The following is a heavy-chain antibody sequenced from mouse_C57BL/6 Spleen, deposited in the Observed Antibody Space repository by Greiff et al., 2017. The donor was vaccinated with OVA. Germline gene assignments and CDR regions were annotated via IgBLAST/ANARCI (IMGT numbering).Heavy chain of an antibody. V-gene: IGHV5-4*01. Sequence: EVNVVESGGGLVKPGGSLKLSCAASGFTFSSYAMSWVRQTPEKRLEWVATISDGGSYTYYPDNVKGRFTISRDNAKNNLYLQMSHLKSEDTAMYYCARDDGYYPYWGQGTLVTVSA. D-gene: IGHD2-3*01. J-gene: IGHJ3*01. CDR1: GFTFSSYA. CDR2: ISDGGSYT. CDR3: ARDDGYYPY.